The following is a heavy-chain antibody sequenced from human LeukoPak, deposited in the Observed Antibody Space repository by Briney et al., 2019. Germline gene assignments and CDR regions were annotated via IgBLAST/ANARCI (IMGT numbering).Heavy chain of an antibody. CDR2: IYTNGGN. CDR1: GGSISSGSYY. V-gene: IGHV4-61*02. CDR3: ARTIGYCSGGSCYIPTAYYYYMDV. J-gene: IGHJ6*03. D-gene: IGHD2-15*01. Sequence: TLSLTCTVSGGSISSGSYYWSWVPQPPRKGPGGVWGIYTNGGNNYNPSLKSRVTISVDTSKNQFSLKLSSVTAADTAVYYCARTIGYCSGGSCYIPTAYYYYMDVWGKGTTVTISS.